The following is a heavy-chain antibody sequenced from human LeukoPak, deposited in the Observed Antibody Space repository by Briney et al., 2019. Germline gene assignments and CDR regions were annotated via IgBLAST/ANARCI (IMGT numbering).Heavy chain of an antibody. CDR1: GYTLTKLS. CDR2: FDPEDGET. V-gene: IGHV1-24*01. Sequence: ASVKVSCKVSGYTLTKLSMNWVRQAPGKGLEWMGGFDPEDGETIYAQKFQGRVTMTEDTSTDTAYMELSSLRSEDTAVYYCARWEGGYSYGRSDAFDIWGQGTMVTVSS. D-gene: IGHD5-18*01. J-gene: IGHJ3*02. CDR3: ARWEGGYSYGRSDAFDI.